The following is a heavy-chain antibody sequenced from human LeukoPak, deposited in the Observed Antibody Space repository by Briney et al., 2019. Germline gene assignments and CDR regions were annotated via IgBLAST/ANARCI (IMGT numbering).Heavy chain of an antibody. J-gene: IGHJ3*02. CDR3: ARDRPQGGTSHTDAFDT. Sequence: SETLSLTCTVSGGSISSGGYYWSWIRQHPGKGLEWIGYIYYSGSTYYNPSLKSRVTISVDTSKNQFSLKLSSVTAADTAVYYCARDRPQGGTSHTDAFDTWGQGTMVTVSS. D-gene: IGHD4-23*01. CDR1: GGSISSGGYY. V-gene: IGHV4-31*03. CDR2: IYYSGST.